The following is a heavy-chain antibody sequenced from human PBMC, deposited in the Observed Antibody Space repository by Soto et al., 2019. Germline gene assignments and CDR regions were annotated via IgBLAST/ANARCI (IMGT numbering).Heavy chain of an antibody. D-gene: IGHD2-2*01. V-gene: IGHV3-30-3*01. Sequence: GGSLRLSCAASGFTFSSYAMHWVRQAPGKGLEWVAVISYDGSNKYYADSVKGRFTISRDNSKNTLYLQMNSLRAEDTAVYYCARELVVVPAAMEPIYYYGMDVWGQGTTVTVSS. CDR2: ISYDGSNK. CDR1: GFTFSSYA. J-gene: IGHJ6*02. CDR3: ARELVVVPAAMEPIYYYGMDV.